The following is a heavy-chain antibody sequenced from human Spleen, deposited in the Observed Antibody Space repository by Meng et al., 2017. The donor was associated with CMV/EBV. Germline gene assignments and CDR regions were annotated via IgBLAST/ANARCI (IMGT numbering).Heavy chain of an antibody. Sequence: GESLKISCTASGFTFSNYALHWVRQAPGRGLEWVANIKQDGSENYYVESVKGRFTISRDNAKNSLYLQMNSLKTEDTAVYYCTTVVAVAGTYGFDIWGQGKWSPSPQ. CDR3: TTVVAVAGTYGFDI. D-gene: IGHD6-19*01. CDR1: GFTFSNYA. J-gene: IGHJ3*02. CDR2: IKQDGSEN. V-gene: IGHV3-7*03.